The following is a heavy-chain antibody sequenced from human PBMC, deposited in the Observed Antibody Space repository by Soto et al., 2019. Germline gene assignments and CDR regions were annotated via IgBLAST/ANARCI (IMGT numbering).Heavy chain of an antibody. D-gene: IGHD1-1*01. V-gene: IGHV1-18*01. Sequence: QVHLVQSGAEVKKPGASVKVSCKGSGYIFTTYGIAWVRQAPGQGLEWMGWISAHNGNTNYAQKLQGRVTVTRDTSTSTAYMELRNLRSDDTAVYYFVRGRYGDYWGQGALVTVSS. CDR1: GYIFTTYG. CDR2: ISAHNGNT. J-gene: IGHJ4*02. CDR3: VRGRYGDY.